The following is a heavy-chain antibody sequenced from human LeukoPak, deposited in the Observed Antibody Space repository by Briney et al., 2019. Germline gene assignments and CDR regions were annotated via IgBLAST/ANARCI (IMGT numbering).Heavy chain of an antibody. CDR2: ISGSGGST. J-gene: IGHJ5*02. Sequence: GGSLRLSCAASGFTFSSYAMSWVRQAPGKGLEWVSAISGSGGSTYYADSVKGRFTISRDNSKNTLYLPMNSLRAEDTAVYYCAKGSPDYYGSGRPGWFDPWGQGTLVTVSS. CDR1: GFTFSSYA. CDR3: AKGSPDYYGSGRPGWFDP. D-gene: IGHD3-10*01. V-gene: IGHV3-23*01.